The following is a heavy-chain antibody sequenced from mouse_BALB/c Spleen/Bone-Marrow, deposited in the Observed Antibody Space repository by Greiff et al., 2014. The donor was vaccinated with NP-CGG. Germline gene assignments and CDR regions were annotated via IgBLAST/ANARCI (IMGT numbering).Heavy chain of an antibody. CDR2: ISSGGSYT. D-gene: IGHD1-1*01. V-gene: IGHV5-6*01. CDR3: GRNYYGSSYYFDY. CDR1: GFTFSSYG. J-gene: IGHJ2*01. Sequence: DVHLVESGGDLVKPGGSLKLSCVASGFTFSSYGMSWVRQTPDKRLECVATISSGGSYTYYPDSVKGRFTISRDNAKNTLYLQMSSLKSEDTAMYYCGRNYYGSSYYFDYWGQGTTLTVSS.